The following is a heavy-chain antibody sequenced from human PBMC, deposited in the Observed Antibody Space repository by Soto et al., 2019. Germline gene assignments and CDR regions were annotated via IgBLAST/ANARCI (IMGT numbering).Heavy chain of an antibody. D-gene: IGHD2-2*01. CDR2: ISNSGSII. J-gene: IGHJ3*02. V-gene: IGHV3-48*02. Sequence: EVHLVESGGNLVQPGGSLRLSCAASGFNFISYSMSWVRQAPGKGLEWVSYISNSGSIIHDADSVKGRFTISRDNAKNSLSLQMNSLRDEDTAVYYCVRVYASNSFDIWGQGTVVTVSS. CDR1: GFNFISYS. CDR3: VRVYASNSFDI.